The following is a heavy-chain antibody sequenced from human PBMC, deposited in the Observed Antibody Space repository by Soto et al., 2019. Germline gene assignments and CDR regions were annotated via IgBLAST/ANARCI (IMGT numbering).Heavy chain of an antibody. CDR2: LNPATGKP. CDR3: AREYSNGRTPNYYFDF. CDR1: GYSYTTYS. Sequence: VHLVQSGAEVRNPGASVKVSCKTSGYSYTTYSIHWVRQAPGHRLEWMGWLNPATGKPRYSERFQGRLTIAGDTSATTVFMELSSLTSEDTAVYYSAREYSNGRTPNYYFDFWGQGTLVTVSS. V-gene: IGHV1-3*01. J-gene: IGHJ4*02. D-gene: IGHD6-19*01.